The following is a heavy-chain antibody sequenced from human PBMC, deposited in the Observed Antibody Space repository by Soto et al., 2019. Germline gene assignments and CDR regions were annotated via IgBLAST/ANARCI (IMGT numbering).Heavy chain of an antibody. V-gene: IGHV1-69*02. CDR2: IIPILGIA. D-gene: IGHD2-15*01. Sequence: GASVKVSCKASGGTFSSYTISWVRQAPGQGLEWMGRIIPILGIANYAQKFQGRVTITADKSTSTAYMELSSLRSEDTAVYYCAIELGYCSGGSCYSFFLDVWGKGTTVXVSS. CDR3: AIELGYCSGGSCYSFFLDV. J-gene: IGHJ6*03. CDR1: GGTFSSYT.